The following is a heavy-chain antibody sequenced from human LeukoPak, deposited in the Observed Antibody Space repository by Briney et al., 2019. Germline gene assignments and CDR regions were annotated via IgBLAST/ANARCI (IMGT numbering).Heavy chain of an antibody. CDR1: GYTFTSYD. D-gene: IGHD2-2*01. CDR2: MNPNSGNT. V-gene: IGHV1-8*01. Sequence: ASVKVSCKASGYTFTSYDINWVRQATGQGLEWMGWMNPNSGNTGYAQKFQGRVTMTRNTSISTAYMELSSLRSEDTAVYYCARDTSQVPAALFNYYYYYGMDVWGQGTTVTVSS. J-gene: IGHJ6*02. CDR3: ARDTSQVPAALFNYYYYYGMDV.